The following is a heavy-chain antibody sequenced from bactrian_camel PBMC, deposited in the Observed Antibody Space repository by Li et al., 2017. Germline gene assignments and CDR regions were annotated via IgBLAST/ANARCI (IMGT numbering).Heavy chain of an antibody. Sequence: DVQLVESGGDLVRPGGSLRIACAASGFPFSTYGYDIHWVRQAPGKGLEWVSSIRNFAQNTYYSDSVKGRFTISRDNAKNTLYLQMNSLITEDTAVYYCAASECWVGTYEYTYWGQGTQVTVS. CDR1: GFPFSTYGYD. J-gene: IGHJ4*01. CDR3: AASECWVGTYEYTY. D-gene: IGHD5*01. V-gene: IGHV3S40*01. CDR2: IRNFAQNT.